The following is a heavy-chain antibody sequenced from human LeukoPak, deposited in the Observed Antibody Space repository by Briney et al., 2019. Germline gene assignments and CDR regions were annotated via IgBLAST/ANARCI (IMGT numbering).Heavy chain of an antibody. V-gene: IGHV3-30*02. Sequence: PGGSLRLSCAASGFTFSSYGMHWVRQAPGKGLEWVAYIRYDGCNKYCADSVKGRFTISRDNSKNTLYLQMNSLRAEDTAVYYCAKDRTDYWGQGTLVTVSS. CDR2: IRYDGCNK. CDR3: AKDRTDY. CDR1: GFTFSSYG. J-gene: IGHJ4*02.